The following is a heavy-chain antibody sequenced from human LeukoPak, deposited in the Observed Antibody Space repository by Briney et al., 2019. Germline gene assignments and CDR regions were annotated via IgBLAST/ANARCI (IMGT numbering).Heavy chain of an antibody. CDR3: ARDGRGGHNDF. J-gene: IGHJ4*02. V-gene: IGHV3-7*01. Sequence: GGSLRLSCAASGFTFSSYWMSWVRQAPGKGLEWVANIREDGGHTNYVDSVKGRFTISRDNAKNSLFLQMDGLRVDDTAVYFCARDGRGGHNDFWGQGTLITVSS. CDR1: GFTFSSYW. D-gene: IGHD4-23*01. CDR2: IREDGGHT.